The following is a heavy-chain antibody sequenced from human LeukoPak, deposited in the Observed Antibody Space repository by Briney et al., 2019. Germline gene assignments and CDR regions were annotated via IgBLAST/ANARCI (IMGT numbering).Heavy chain of an antibody. J-gene: IGHJ4*02. V-gene: IGHV4-34*01. Sequence: PSETLSLTCAVYGGSFSGYYWSWIRQPPGKGLEWIGEINHSGSTNYNPSLKSRVTISVDTSKNQFSLKLSSVTAADTAVYYCARGGYYGSGSYNYWGQGTLVTVSS. CDR2: INHSGST. D-gene: IGHD3-10*01. CDR3: ARGGYYGSGSYNY. CDR1: GGSFSGYY.